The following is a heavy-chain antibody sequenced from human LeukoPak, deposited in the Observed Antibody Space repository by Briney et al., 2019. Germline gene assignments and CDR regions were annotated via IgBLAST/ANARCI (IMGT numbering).Heavy chain of an antibody. D-gene: IGHD5-24*01. J-gene: IGHJ5*02. Sequence: KFQGRVTITADESTSTAYMELSSLRSEDTAVYYCAREREDYPNWFDPWGQGTLVTVSS. CDR3: AREREDYPNWFDP. V-gene: IGHV1-69*01.